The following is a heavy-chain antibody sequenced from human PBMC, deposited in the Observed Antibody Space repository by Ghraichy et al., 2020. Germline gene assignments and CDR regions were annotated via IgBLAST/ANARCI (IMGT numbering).Heavy chain of an antibody. J-gene: IGHJ6*02. CDR1: GFTFSNFW. D-gene: IGHD6-19*01. CDR3: ARKIKYIAVAGPRLMDYYYYYYGMDV. Sequence: GGSLRLSCAASGFTFSNFWMTWVRQAPGKGLEWVANIKQDGSEKYYVASVKGRFTISRDNAKNSLYLQMNSLRAEDTAVYYCARKIKYIAVAGPRLMDYYYYYYGMDVWGQGTTVTVSS. CDR2: IKQDGSEK. V-gene: IGHV3-7*01.